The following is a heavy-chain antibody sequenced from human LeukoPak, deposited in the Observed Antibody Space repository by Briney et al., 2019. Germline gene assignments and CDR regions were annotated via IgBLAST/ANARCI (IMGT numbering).Heavy chain of an antibody. Sequence: GGSLRLSCAASGFTVSGNYMSWVRQAPGKGLEWVSVMYSRGDTYYANSVKGRFTFSRDISKNTLYLQMNGLRTEDTAMYYCARDAPQVPAAGVLASWGQGTLVTVSS. CDR3: ARDAPQVPAAGVLAS. D-gene: IGHD6-13*01. V-gene: IGHV3-53*01. CDR1: GFTVSGNY. CDR2: MYSRGDT. J-gene: IGHJ5*02.